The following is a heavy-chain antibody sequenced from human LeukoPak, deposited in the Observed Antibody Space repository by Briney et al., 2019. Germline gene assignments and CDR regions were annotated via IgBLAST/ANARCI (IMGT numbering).Heavy chain of an antibody. CDR3: AREGDPAGLDY. Sequence: PGGSLRLSCAASGFTFSSYAMHWVRQAPGKGLEWVAVISYDGSNKYYADSVKGRFTISRDNFKNTLYLQMNSLRAEDTAVYYCAREGDPAGLDYWGQGTLVTVSS. D-gene: IGHD6-13*01. CDR1: GFTFSSYA. J-gene: IGHJ4*02. V-gene: IGHV3-30-3*01. CDR2: ISYDGSNK.